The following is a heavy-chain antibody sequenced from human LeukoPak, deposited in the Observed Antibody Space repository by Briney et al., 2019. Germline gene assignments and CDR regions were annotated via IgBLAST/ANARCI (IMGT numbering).Heavy chain of an antibody. CDR2: IKQDGSEK. D-gene: IGHD6-19*01. CDR1: GFTFSTYW. V-gene: IGHV3-7*01. CDR3: ARGIITGWYAGGIDY. Sequence: GGSLRLSCAASGFTFSTYWMTWVRQAPGKGLEWVANIKQDGSEKYYVDSVKGRFTLSRDNAKNSLFLQMNSLRAEDTAVYYCARGIITGWYAGGIDYWGQGTLVTVSS. J-gene: IGHJ4*02.